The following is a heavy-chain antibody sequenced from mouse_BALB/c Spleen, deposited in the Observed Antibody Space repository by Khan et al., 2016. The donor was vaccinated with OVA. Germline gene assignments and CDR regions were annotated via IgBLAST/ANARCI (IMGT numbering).Heavy chain of an antibody. J-gene: IGHJ3*01. CDR3: TRGGKFAY. Sequence: VQLQEAGAELVRPGVSVKISCKVSGYKFTDYAMHWVKQSHAKGLEWIGVISTYYGDADYSQKFKGKATMTVDRSSSTAYLELARLTSEESALYFCTRGGKFAYWGQGTLVTVSA. CDR2: ISTYYGDA. D-gene: IGHD1-1*02. V-gene: IGHV1S137*01. CDR1: GYKFTDYA.